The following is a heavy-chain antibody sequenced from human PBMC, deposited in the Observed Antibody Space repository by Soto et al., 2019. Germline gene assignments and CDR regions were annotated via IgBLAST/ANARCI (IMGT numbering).Heavy chain of an antibody. J-gene: IGHJ5*02. V-gene: IGHV1-3*01. CDR1: GYTFTSYA. D-gene: IGHD3-10*01. CDR3: ARSPTYYYGSGSYYTQNWFDP. CDR2: INAGNGNT. Sequence: ASVKVSCKASGYTFTSYAMHWVRQAPGQRLEWMGWINAGNGNTKYSQKFQGRVTITRDTSASTAYMELSSLRSEDTAVYYCARSPTYYYGSGSYYTQNWFDPWGQGTLVTVSP.